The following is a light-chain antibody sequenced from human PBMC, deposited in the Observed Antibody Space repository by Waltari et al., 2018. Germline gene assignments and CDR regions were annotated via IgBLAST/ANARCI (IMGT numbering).Light chain of an antibody. J-gene: IGKJ1*01. CDR3: QNHERLPAV. Sequence: SPGTLSLSPGERATLSCRASQSIGRYLIWYQQKPGQAPRLLIYGASSRAAGIPDRFSGSGSGTDFSLTISRLEPEDFAVYYCQNHERLPAVFGQGTKVE. CDR2: GAS. CDR1: QSIGRY. V-gene: IGKV3-20*01.